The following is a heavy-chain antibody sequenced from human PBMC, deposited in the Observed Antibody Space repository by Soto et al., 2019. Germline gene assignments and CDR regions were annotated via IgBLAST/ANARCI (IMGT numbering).Heavy chain of an antibody. D-gene: IGHD5-12*01. Sequence: GGSLRLSCAASGFTFSSYWMHWVRQAPGKGLVWVSRINSDGSSTSYADSVKGRFTISRDDAKNTLYLQMNSLRAEDTAVYYCARDARWLQPLDYRGQGTLVTVSS. V-gene: IGHV3-74*01. CDR2: INSDGSST. J-gene: IGHJ4*02. CDR1: GFTFSSYW. CDR3: ARDARWLQPLDY.